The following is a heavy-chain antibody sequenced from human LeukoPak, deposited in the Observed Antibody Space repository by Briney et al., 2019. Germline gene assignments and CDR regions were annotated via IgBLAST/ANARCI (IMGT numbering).Heavy chain of an antibody. Sequence: GGSLRLSCTASGFTFGDYAMRWVRPAPGKGLEWVGFIRSKDYGGTTEYAASVKGRFTISRDDSKSIAYLQMNSLKSEDTAVYYCTRSHRGSMGGGQGTLVTVSS. CDR2: IRSKDYGGTT. CDR3: TRSHRGSMG. J-gene: IGHJ4*02. D-gene: IGHD3-10*01. CDR1: GFTFGDYA. V-gene: IGHV3-49*04.